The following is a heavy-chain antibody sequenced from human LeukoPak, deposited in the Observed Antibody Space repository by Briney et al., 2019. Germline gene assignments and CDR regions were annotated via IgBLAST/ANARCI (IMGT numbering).Heavy chain of an antibody. Sequence: SETLSLTCAVSGGSISISNWWSWVRQPPGRGLEWIGEIYHSGSTNYNPSLKSRVTISVDKSKNQFPLKLSSVTAADTAVYYCASRLYDSARNFDYWGLGTLVTVSS. CDR2: IYHSGST. CDR3: ASRLYDSARNFDY. CDR1: GGSISISNW. V-gene: IGHV4-4*02. J-gene: IGHJ4*02. D-gene: IGHD3-22*01.